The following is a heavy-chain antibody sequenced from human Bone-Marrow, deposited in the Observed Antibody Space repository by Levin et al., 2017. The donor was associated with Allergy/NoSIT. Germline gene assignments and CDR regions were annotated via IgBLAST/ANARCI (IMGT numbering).Heavy chain of an antibody. Sequence: PGGSLRLSCAASGFTFSSSTMNWVRQAPGKGLEWISYISSNIRTKYYTDSVKGRFTVSRDNAKNSLYLQMTGLRAEDTAVYYCARVDCSSNSCYSNYYYQMDIWGEGTTVAVSS. CDR2: ISSNIRTK. J-gene: IGHJ6*03. CDR1: GFTFSSST. V-gene: IGHV3-48*01. D-gene: IGHD2-2*02. CDR3: ARVDCSSNSCYSNYYYQMDI.